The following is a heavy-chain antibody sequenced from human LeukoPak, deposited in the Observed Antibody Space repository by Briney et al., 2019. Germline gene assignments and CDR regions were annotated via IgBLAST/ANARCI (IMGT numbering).Heavy chain of an antibody. Sequence: GGSLRLSCAASGFTVSSNYMSWVRQAPGKGLEWVSVIYSGGSTYYADSVEGRFTISRDSSKNTLYLQMNSLRAEDTAVYYCARGVGGYYFIAPFDYWGQGTLVTVSS. V-gene: IGHV3-53*01. J-gene: IGHJ4*02. D-gene: IGHD3-3*01. CDR1: GFTVSSNY. CDR3: ARGVGGYYFIAPFDY. CDR2: IYSGGST.